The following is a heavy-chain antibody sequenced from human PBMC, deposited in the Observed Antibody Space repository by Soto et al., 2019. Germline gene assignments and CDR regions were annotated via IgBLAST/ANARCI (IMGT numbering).Heavy chain of an antibody. D-gene: IGHD5-12*01. CDR2: ISWTGGSV. J-gene: IGHJ4*02. CDR3: AKGLYSGYANFDS. Sequence: EVQLVESGGGLVQPGRSLRLSCAASGFSFDDYAMHWVRQAPGKGLEWVSGISWTGGSVGYADSVKGRFTISRDNAKNSLYLQMNSLRAEDTALYYCAKGLYSGYANFDSWGQGTLVTVSS. CDR1: GFSFDDYA. V-gene: IGHV3-9*01.